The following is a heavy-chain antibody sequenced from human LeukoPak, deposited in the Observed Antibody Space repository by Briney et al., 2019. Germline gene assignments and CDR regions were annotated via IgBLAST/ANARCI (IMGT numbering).Heavy chain of an antibody. Sequence: GASVKVSCKASGYTFTSYGISWVRQAPGQGLEWMGWISAYNGNTNYAQKLQGRVTMTTDTSTSTAYMELRSLRSDDTAVYYCARDGDTAMVLLGGRGVSNAFDIWGQGTMVTVSS. J-gene: IGHJ3*02. CDR1: GYTFTSYG. V-gene: IGHV1-18*01. CDR2: ISAYNGNT. CDR3: ARDGDTAMVLLGGRGVSNAFDI. D-gene: IGHD5-18*01.